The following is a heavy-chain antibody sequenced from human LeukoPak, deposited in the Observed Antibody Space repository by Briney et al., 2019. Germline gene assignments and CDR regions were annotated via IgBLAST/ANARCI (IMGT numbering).Heavy chain of an antibody. J-gene: IGHJ6*04. D-gene: IGHD3-10*01. CDR2: IYTSGST. Sequence: PSQTLSLTCTVSGGSISSGSYYWSWIRQPAGKGLEWTGRIYTSGSTNYNPSLKSRVTISVDTSKNQFSLKLSSVTAADTAVYYCARENYYGSGKLDVWGKGTTVTISS. V-gene: IGHV4-61*02. CDR1: GGSISSGSYY. CDR3: ARENYYGSGKLDV.